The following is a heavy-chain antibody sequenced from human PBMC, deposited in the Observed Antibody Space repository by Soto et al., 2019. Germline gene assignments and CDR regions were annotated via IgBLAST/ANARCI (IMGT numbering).Heavy chain of an antibody. Sequence: WSWIRQHPGKGLEWIGYIYYSGSTYYNPSLKSRVTISVDTSKNQFSLKLSSVTAADTAVYYCARLIPPYSGNSGESDYWGQGTLVTVSS. CDR3: ARLIPPYSGNSGESDY. J-gene: IGHJ4*02. D-gene: IGHD4-4*01. CDR2: IYYSGST. V-gene: IGHV4-31*02.